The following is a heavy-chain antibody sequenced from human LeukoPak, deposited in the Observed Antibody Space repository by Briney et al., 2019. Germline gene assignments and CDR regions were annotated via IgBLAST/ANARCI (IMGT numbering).Heavy chain of an antibody. CDR3: ARDLSGGGLDY. CDR1: GFTFSSYA. V-gene: IGHV3-30-3*01. Sequence: PGGSLRLSCTASGFTFSSYAMHWVRQAPGKGLECVAVISYDGSNEHYADPVKGRFTISRDNSKNTLYLQMNSLRVEDTAVYYCARDLSGGGLDYWGQGTLVTVSS. J-gene: IGHJ4*02. CDR2: ISYDGSNE. D-gene: IGHD3-10*01.